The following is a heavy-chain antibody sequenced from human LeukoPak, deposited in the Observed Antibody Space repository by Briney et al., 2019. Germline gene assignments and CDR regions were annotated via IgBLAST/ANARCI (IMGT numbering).Heavy chain of an antibody. CDR2: IWHDGSHK. V-gene: IGHV3-33*01. D-gene: IGHD6-19*01. J-gene: IGHJ4*02. CDR1: AFPSSSYG. CDR3: ASGVYSSGWYLDY. Sequence: GGSLRLSCAASAFPSSSYGMHWVRQAPGKGLEWVAVIWHDGSHKYYADSVTGRFTISRDNSKNTLYLQMNSLRAEDTAIYYCASGVYSSGWYLDYWGQGTLVTVSS.